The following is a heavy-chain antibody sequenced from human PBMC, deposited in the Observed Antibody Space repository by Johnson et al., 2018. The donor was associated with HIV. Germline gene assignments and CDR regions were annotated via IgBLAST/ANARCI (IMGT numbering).Heavy chain of an antibody. CDR2: INSGGNTI. CDR1: GFTFSSYA. Sequence: VQLVESGGGVVQPGRSLRLSCAASGFTFSSYAMHWVRQAPGKGLEWVASINSGGNTIYYADSVKGRFTISRDNAKRSLSLQMNSLRADDTAIYYCARASQGAYDMWGQGTMVIVSS. J-gene: IGHJ3*02. V-gene: IGHV3-48*03. CDR3: ARASQGAYDM.